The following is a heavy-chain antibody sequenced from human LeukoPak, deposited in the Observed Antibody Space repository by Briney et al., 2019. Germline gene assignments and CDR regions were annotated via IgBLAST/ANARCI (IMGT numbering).Heavy chain of an antibody. D-gene: IGHD3-10*01. V-gene: IGHV3-33*01. CDR3: ARGEDSGSPSSPDFDY. CDR2: IWYDGSNK. CDR1: GFTFSNYD. Sequence: GGSLRLSCAASGFTFSNYDIHWVRQAPDKGLEWVAVIWYDGSNKYYADSLRGRFTISRDNSKNTLYLQMNSLRAEDTAVYYCARGEDSGSPSSPDFDYWGQGTLVTVSS. J-gene: IGHJ4*02.